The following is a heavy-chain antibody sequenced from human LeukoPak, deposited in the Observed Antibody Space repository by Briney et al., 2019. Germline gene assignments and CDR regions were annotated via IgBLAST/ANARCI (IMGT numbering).Heavy chain of an antibody. V-gene: IGHV1-69*01. CDR3: ARDRRMGVYYYYYMDV. J-gene: IGHJ6*03. CDR1: GGTFSSYA. CDR2: IIPIFGTA. D-gene: IGHD1-26*01. Sequence: SVKVSCKASGGTFSSYAISWVRQAPGQGLEWMGGIIPIFGTANYAQKFQGRVTITADESTSTAYMELSSLRSEDTAVYYCARDRRMGVYYYYYMDVWGKGTTVTVSS.